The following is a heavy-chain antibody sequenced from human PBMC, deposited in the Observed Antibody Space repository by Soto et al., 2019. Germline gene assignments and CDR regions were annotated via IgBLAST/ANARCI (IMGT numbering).Heavy chain of an antibody. D-gene: IGHD6-6*01. Sequence: ASVKVSCKASGYTFASYGFSWVRQAPGQGLEWMGWISAYNGNTNCAQKLQGRVTMTTDTSTSTAYMELRSLRSDDTAIYYCAREIRPDDAFDIWGQGTMVTVSS. CDR2: ISAYNGNT. J-gene: IGHJ3*02. CDR3: AREIRPDDAFDI. CDR1: GYTFASYG. V-gene: IGHV1-18*01.